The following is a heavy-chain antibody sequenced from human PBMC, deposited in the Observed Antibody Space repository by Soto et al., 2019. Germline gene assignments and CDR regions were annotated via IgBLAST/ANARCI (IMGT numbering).Heavy chain of an antibody. Sequence: TLSLTCTVSGGSIIDDYWSWIRQPPGKGLEWIGHTSHSGSTNYNPSLKSRVTISVDTSKRQFSLKLSSVTAADTAVYYCAREARGVISGMDVWGQGTTVTVSS. CDR1: GGSIIDDY. D-gene: IGHD3-10*01. CDR2: TSHSGST. V-gene: IGHV4-59*01. J-gene: IGHJ6*02. CDR3: AREARGVISGMDV.